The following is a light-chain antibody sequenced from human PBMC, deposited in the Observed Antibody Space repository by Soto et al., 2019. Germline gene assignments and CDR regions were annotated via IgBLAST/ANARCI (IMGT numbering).Light chain of an antibody. CDR1: QDIRGA. V-gene: IGKV1-13*02. J-gene: IGKJ5*01. Sequence: AIQVTQSPSSLSASVGDRVTITCRASQDIRGALAWYQQKPGKAPRLLIFDVSTLETGLPSRFSGGGSGTEFTLTISSLQPEDFGTYYCQQFNSYPITFGHGTRLEIK. CDR2: DVS. CDR3: QQFNSYPIT.